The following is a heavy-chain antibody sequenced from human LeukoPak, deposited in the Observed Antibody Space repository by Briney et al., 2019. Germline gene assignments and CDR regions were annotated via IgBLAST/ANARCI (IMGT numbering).Heavy chain of an antibody. V-gene: IGHV4-38-2*02. Sequence: SETLSLTCTVSGYSISSGYYWGWIRQPPGKGLEWIGSIYHSGSTYYNPSLKSRVTTSVDTSKNQFSLNLSSVTAADTAVYYCARRPYYYDSSGYYFEYYFDYWGQGTLVTVSS. D-gene: IGHD3-22*01. CDR1: GYSISSGYY. CDR2: IYHSGST. CDR3: ARRPYYYDSSGYYFEYYFDY. J-gene: IGHJ4*02.